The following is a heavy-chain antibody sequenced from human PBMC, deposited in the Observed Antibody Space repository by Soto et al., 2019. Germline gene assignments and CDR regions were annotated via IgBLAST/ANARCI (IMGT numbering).Heavy chain of an antibody. CDR2: INPNSGGT. CDR3: AREGIAAAGTLYGMDV. CDR1: GYTFTGYY. V-gene: IGHV1-2*04. D-gene: IGHD6-13*01. J-gene: IGHJ6*02. Sequence: GASVTVSCKASGYTFTGYYMHWVRQAPGQGLEWMGWINPNSGGTNYAQKFQGWVTMTRDTSISTAHMELSRLRSDDTAVYYCAREGIAAAGTLYGMDVWGQGTTVTVSS.